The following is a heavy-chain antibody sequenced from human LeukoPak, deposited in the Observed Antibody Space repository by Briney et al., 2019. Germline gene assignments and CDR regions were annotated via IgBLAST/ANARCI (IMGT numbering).Heavy chain of an antibody. J-gene: IGHJ4*02. Sequence: VASVKVSCKASGYTFTGYYMHWVRQAPGQGLEWMGWINPNTGGTNFAQKFQGRVTITRDTSISTAYMELNRLTSNDTAVYYCARDGIGVYTGYSRNVLDSWGQGTLVTVSS. D-gene: IGHD5-12*01. CDR3: ARDGIGVYTGYSRNVLDS. V-gene: IGHV1-2*02. CDR2: INPNTGGT. CDR1: GYTFTGYY.